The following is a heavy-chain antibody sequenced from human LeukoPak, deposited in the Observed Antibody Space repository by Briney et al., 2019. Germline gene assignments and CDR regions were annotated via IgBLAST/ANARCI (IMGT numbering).Heavy chain of an antibody. Sequence: GASVKVSCKASGYSLTGYHIHWVRQAPGQGLEWMGWINPKSGGTNFAQMFQGRVTMTWDTSISTAYMELSRLRSDDTAVYYCASLRGYSMVRGVIVDCWGQGTLVTISS. CDR3: ASLRGYSMVRGVIVDC. CDR2: INPKSGGT. V-gene: IGHV1-2*02. D-gene: IGHD3-10*01. CDR1: GYSLTGYH. J-gene: IGHJ4*02.